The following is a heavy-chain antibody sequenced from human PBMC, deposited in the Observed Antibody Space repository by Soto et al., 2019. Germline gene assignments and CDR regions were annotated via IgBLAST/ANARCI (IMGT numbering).Heavy chain of an antibody. CDR1: GFTFSSYA. J-gene: IGHJ5*02. CDR3: AKDITFSGVPPTNDWFDA. CDR2: ISGSGGST. D-gene: IGHD3-3*01. Sequence: EVQLLESGGGLVQPGGSLRLSCAASGFTFSSYAMSWVRQAPGKGLEWVSAISGSGGSTYYADSVKGRFTISRDNTKNSRYLQMNSLRAENTAVYSCAKDITFSGVPPTNDWFDAWGQGTLVTVSS. V-gene: IGHV3-23*01.